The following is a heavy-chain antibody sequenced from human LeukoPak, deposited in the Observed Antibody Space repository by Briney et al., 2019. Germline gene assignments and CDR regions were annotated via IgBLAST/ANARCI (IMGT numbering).Heavy chain of an antibody. CDR1: GFTFSSFA. J-gene: IGHJ4*02. CDR3: VTMPSVAATTRGRFVY. CDR2: MSGSGATI. D-gene: IGHD6-6*01. Sequence: GGSLRHSCAASGFTFSSFAMSWVRQAPGNGLEWVSAMSGSGATIYYADSVKGRVTISRDSSKSTLYLQMNTLRAEDTAVYYCVTMPSVAATTRGRFVYWGQGTLVTVSS. V-gene: IGHV3-23*01.